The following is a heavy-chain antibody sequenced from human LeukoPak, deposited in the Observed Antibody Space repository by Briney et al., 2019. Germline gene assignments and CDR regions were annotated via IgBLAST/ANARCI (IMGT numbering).Heavy chain of an antibody. V-gene: IGHV6-1*01. Sequence: SQTPSLTCAISGDSVSSNSAAWNWIRQSPSRGLEWLGRTYYRSKWYNDYAVSVKSRITINPDTSKNQFSLQLNSVTPEDTAVYYCASTVTSADAFDIWGQGTMVTVSS. D-gene: IGHD4-11*01. CDR1: GDSVSSNSAA. CDR3: ASTVTSADAFDI. J-gene: IGHJ3*02. CDR2: TYYRSKWYN.